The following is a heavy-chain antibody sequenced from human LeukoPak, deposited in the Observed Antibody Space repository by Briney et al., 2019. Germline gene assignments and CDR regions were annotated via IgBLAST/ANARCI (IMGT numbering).Heavy chain of an antibody. CDR1: GYTFTGYY. CDR2: INPNSGGT. V-gene: IGHV1-2*02. Sequence: ASVKVSCKASGYTFTGYYMHWVRQAPGQGLEWMGWINPNSGGTNYAQKFQGRVTMTRDTSISTAYMELSRLRSDDTAVYCCATPRDEYQLLLLDYWGQGTLVTVSS. CDR3: ATPRDEYQLLLLDY. J-gene: IGHJ4*02. D-gene: IGHD2-15*01.